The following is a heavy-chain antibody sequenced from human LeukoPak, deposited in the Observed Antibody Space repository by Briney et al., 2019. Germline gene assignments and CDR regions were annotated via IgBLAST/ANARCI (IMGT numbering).Heavy chain of an antibody. CDR3: SRGLDFRSGYSFDY. J-gene: IGHJ4*02. CDR1: GGSFSGYY. D-gene: IGHD3-3*01. V-gene: IGHV4-34*01. Sequence: PSETLSLTCAVYGGSFSGYYWSWIRQPPGKGLEWIGEINHSGSTNYSPSLSSRLTISIDTSKNQFSLKLSSVTAADTAVYYCSRGLDFRSGYSFDYWGQGILVTVSS. CDR2: INHSGST.